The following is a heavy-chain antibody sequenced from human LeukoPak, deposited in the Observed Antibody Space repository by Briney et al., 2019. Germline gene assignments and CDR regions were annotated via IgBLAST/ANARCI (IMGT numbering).Heavy chain of an antibody. Sequence: PSETLSLTCAVSGGSLSGYWWRWIRQSPGTGLEWIGEISHSGDTNYNPSFESRVAITLDTSNNQFSLHLSSVTAADTAVYYCAGTDYSLPWGQGTPVTVSS. CDR1: GGSLSGYW. V-gene: IGHV4-34*01. J-gene: IGHJ5*02. CDR2: ISHSGDT. CDR3: AGTDYSLP. D-gene: IGHD4-11*01.